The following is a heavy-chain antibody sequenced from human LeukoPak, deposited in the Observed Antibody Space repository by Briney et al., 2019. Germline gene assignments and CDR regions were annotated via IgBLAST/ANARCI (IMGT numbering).Heavy chain of an antibody. J-gene: IGHJ4*02. V-gene: IGHV1-69*06. Sequence: SVKVSCKASGDTFSRYAISWVRQAPGQGLEWMGRIIPIFGAANYAQKFQGRVTITADKSSSTAYMELSSLRSADKPGYYCARSPHYYDSSGYWDYWGQGTLVTVSS. CDR1: GDTFSRYA. D-gene: IGHD3-22*01. CDR2: IIPIFGAA. CDR3: ARSPHYYDSSGYWDY.